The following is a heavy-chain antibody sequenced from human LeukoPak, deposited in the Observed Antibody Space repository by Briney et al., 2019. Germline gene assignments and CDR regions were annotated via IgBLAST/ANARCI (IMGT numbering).Heavy chain of an antibody. Sequence: PSETLSLTCTVSGGSISSGGYYWSCIRQHPGKGLEWIGYIYYSGSTYYNPSLKSRITISVDTSKNQFSLKLSSVTAADTAVYYCARVAEYYDSNDWFDPWGQGTLVTVSS. D-gene: IGHD3-22*01. CDR1: GGSISSGGYY. V-gene: IGHV4-31*03. CDR3: ARVAEYYDSNDWFDP. J-gene: IGHJ5*02. CDR2: IYYSGST.